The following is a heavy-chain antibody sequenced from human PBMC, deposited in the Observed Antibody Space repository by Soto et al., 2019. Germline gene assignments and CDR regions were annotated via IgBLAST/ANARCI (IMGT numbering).Heavy chain of an antibody. CDR3: ARVTGYYDSSGPGPFDY. CDR2: IYSGGST. Sequence: GSLRLSCAASGXTLSSNYMSWVRQAPGKGLEWVSVIYSGGSTYYADSVKCRFTISRYNSKNTLYLQMNSLRDEDTAVYYCARVTGYYDSSGPGPFDYWGQGTLGPVSS. V-gene: IGHV3-53*01. D-gene: IGHD3-22*01. CDR1: GXTLSSNY. J-gene: IGHJ4*02.